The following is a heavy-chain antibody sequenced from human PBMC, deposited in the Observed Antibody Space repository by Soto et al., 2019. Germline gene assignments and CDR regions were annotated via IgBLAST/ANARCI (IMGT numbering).Heavy chain of an antibody. D-gene: IGHD3-16*02. CDR1: VGSMSSGDYY. V-gene: IGHV4-30-4*01. J-gene: IGHJ4*02. Sequence: PSESLYLTCTVSVGSMSSGDYYWSWILQPPGKGLEWIGYIYYSGSTYYNPSLKSRVTISVDTSKNQFSLKLSSVTAADTAVYYCARVFPDYDYVWGSYLPYYFDYWGQGTLVTVSS. CDR3: ARVFPDYDYVWGSYLPYYFDY. CDR2: IYYSGST.